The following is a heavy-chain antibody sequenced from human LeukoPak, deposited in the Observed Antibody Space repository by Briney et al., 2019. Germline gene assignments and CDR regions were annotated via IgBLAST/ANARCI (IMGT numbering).Heavy chain of an antibody. V-gene: IGHV3-53*01. J-gene: IGHJ3*02. D-gene: IGHD6-19*01. Sequence: PGGSLRLSCAASGFTVSSNYMSWVRQAPGKGLEWVSVIYSGGSTYYADSVKGRFTISRDNSKNTLYLQMNSLSAEDTAVYYCARDFSSGGNDAFDIWGQGTMVTVSS. CDR2: IYSGGST. CDR3: ARDFSSGGNDAFDI. CDR1: GFTVSSNY.